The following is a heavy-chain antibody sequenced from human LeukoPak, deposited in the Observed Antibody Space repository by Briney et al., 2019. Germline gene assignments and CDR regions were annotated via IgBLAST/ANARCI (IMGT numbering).Heavy chain of an antibody. CDR2: IYYSGST. CDR3: ATVAPRFGYYYGMDV. V-gene: IGHV4-59*01. Sequence: SETLSLTCTVSGGSISSYYWNWIRQPPGKGLEWIGYIYYSGSTNCNPSLKSRVTISVDTSKNQFSLKLSSVTAADTAVYYCATVAPRFGYYYGMDVWGQGTTVTVSS. CDR1: GGSISSYY. J-gene: IGHJ6*02. D-gene: IGHD3-16*01.